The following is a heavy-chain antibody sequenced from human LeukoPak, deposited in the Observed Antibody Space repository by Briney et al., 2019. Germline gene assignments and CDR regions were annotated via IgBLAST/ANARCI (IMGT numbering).Heavy chain of an antibody. CDR3: ARVESYCSGGSCYSDAFDI. V-gene: IGHV4-34*01. Sequence: SETLSLTCAVYGGSFSGYYWSWIRQPPGKGLEWSGEINHSGSTYYNPSLKSRVTISVDTSKNQFSLKLSSVTAADTAVYYCARVESYCSGGSCYSDAFDIWGQGTMVTVSS. J-gene: IGHJ3*02. D-gene: IGHD2-15*01. CDR2: INHSGST. CDR1: GGSFSGYY.